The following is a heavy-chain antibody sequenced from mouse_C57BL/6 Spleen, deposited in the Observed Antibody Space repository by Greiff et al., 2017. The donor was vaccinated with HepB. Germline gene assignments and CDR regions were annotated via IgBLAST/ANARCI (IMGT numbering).Heavy chain of an antibody. J-gene: IGHJ2*01. CDR3: TTITTVVATRTGFDY. D-gene: IGHD1-1*01. Sequence: EVQGVESGAELVRPGASVKLSCTASGFNIKDYYMHWVKQRPEQGLEWIGRIDPEDGDTEYAPKFQGKATMTADTSSNTAYLQLSSLTSEDTAVYYCTTITTVVATRTGFDYWGQGTTLTVSS. CDR1: GFNIKDYY. CDR2: IDPEDGDT. V-gene: IGHV14-1*01.